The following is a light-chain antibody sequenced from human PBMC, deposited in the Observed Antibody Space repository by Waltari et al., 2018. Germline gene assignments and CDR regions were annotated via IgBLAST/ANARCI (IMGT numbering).Light chain of an antibody. J-gene: IGLJ2*01. CDR1: NIGSQS. V-gene: IGLV3-21*01. CDR2: YDS. CDR3: QVWESSRDSVV. Sequence: SYVLTQPPSVSVAPGQTAMISCGGNNIGSQSVHWYQQKPGQAPVMVIYYDSDRPSDVPERRSGSKSGNTATLTISRVEAGDEADYYCQVWESSRDSVVFGGGTKLTVL.